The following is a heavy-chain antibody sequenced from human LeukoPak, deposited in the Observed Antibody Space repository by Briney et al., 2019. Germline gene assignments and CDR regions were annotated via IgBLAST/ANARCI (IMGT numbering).Heavy chain of an antibody. Sequence: SVKVSCKASGGTFSSYAISWVRQAPGQGLEWMGGIIPIFGTANYAQKFQGGVTITADESTSTAYMELSSLRSEDTAVYYCAREAYGSGSYFDYWGQGTLVTVSS. V-gene: IGHV1-69*13. CDR2: IIPIFGTA. D-gene: IGHD3-10*01. CDR3: AREAYGSGSYFDY. J-gene: IGHJ4*02. CDR1: GGTFSSYA.